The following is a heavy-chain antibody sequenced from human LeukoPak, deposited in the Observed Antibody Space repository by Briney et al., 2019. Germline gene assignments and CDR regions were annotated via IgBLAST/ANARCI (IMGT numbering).Heavy chain of an antibody. V-gene: IGHV3-66*01. CDR3: ASILSYGDYVDLDY. J-gene: IGHJ4*02. CDR1: GLTVNTNF. D-gene: IGHD4-17*01. Sequence: GGSLRLSCAASGLTVNTNFMSWVRQAPGKGLEWVSVIYPSGSTHYGDAVKGRFTISRVNAKNSLYLQMNSLRAEDTAVYYCASILSYGDYVDLDYWGQGTLVTVSS. CDR2: IYPSGST.